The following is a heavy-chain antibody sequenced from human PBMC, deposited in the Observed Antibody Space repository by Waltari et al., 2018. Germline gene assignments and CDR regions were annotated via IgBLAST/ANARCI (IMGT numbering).Heavy chain of an antibody. CDR3: AKDLLIAVASIYYYYMDV. V-gene: IGHV3-30*02. Sequence: QVQLVESGGGVVQPGGSLRLSCAASGFTFSSYGMHWVRQAPGKGLEWVAFIRYDGSNKYYADSVKGRFTISRDNSKNTLYLQMNSLRAEDTAVYYCAKDLLIAVASIYYYYMDVWGKGTTVTVSS. D-gene: IGHD6-19*01. CDR1: GFTFSSYG. J-gene: IGHJ6*03. CDR2: IRYDGSNK.